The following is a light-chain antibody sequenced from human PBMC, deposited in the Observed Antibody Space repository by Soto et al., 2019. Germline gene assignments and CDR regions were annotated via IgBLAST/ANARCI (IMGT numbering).Light chain of an antibody. J-gene: IGKJ4*01. Sequence: EIVMTQSPTTLSVSPGERATLSCRASQRVSDDFAWYQQRPGQAPRLLIYGASTRATGIPVRFSGSGSGTEFTLTISSLQSEDFAVYYCQQYNSWPLTFGGGTKVDIK. V-gene: IGKV3-15*01. CDR1: QRVSDD. CDR2: GAS. CDR3: QQYNSWPLT.